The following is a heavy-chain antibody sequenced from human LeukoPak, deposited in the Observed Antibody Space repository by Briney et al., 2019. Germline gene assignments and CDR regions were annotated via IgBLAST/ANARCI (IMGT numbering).Heavy chain of an antibody. CDR1: GFTFSSYW. J-gene: IGHJ2*01. Sequence: GGSLRLSCAASGFTFSSYWMSWVRQAPGKGLEWVANIKQDGSEKYYVDSVKGRFTISRDNAKNTLYLQMNSLRAEDTAVYYCARGGYYYGSGSFYWYLDLWGRGTLVTVSS. V-gene: IGHV3-7*01. CDR2: IKQDGSEK. D-gene: IGHD3-10*01. CDR3: ARGGYYYGSGSFYWYLDL.